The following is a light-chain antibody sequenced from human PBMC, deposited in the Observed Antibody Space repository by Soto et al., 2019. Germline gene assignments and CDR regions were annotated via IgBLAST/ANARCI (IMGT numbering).Light chain of an antibody. CDR2: ENI. CDR1: SSNIGSNY. J-gene: IGLJ3*02. V-gene: IGLV1-51*01. Sequence: QSVLTQPPSVSAAPGQTVAISCSGTSSNIGSNYVSWYQHFPGRAPKLLIYENIKRPSGIPDRFSGSKSGTSATLDITGLQTEDEADDYCGVWDSSLSGGGWVFGGGTKLTVL. CDR3: GVWDSSLSGGGWV.